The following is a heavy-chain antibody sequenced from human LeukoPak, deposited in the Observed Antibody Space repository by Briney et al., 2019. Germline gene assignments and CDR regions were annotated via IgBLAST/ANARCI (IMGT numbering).Heavy chain of an antibody. CDR3: ARKGLVARGMDQ. CDR2: MSASGADT. CDR1: GFSLSNYG. V-gene: IGHV3-23*01. Sequence: GGSLRLSCAASGFSLSNYGMNWVRQAPGKGLEWVSTMSASGADTYYADSVKGRFTMSRDSSKNTLHLQMNSLRAEDTAVYYCARKGLVARGMDQWGQETLVTVSS. D-gene: IGHD2-2*01. J-gene: IGHJ4*02.